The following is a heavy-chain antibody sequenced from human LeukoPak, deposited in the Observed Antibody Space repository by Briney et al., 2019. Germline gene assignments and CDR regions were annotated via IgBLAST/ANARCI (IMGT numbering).Heavy chain of an antibody. D-gene: IGHD1-26*01. V-gene: IGHV4-31*03. CDR3: ARVEWESYYFDF. J-gene: IGHJ4*02. CDR2: ISNSETT. CDR1: RDSVNSGGSY. Sequence: KPSETLSLTCTVSRDSVNSGGSYWSWVRQRPGEGLEWIGYISNSETTFYNPSLKSRPSISRDTSKNQFSLSLKSVTAADTAVYFCARVEWESYYFDFWGQGTLVTVSS.